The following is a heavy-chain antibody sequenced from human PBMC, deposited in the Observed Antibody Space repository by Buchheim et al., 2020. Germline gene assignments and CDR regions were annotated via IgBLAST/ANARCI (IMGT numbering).Heavy chain of an antibody. CDR3: AKDRDNEGTGSGMDV. Sequence: QVQLVESGGGVVQPGRSLRLSCAASGFTFSSYGMHWVRQAPGKGLEWVAVISYDGSNKYYADSVKGRFTISRDNSKNTLYLQMNSLRAEDTAVYYCAKDRDNEGTGSGMDVWGQGTT. D-gene: IGHD1-1*01. V-gene: IGHV3-30*18. J-gene: IGHJ6*02. CDR1: GFTFSSYG. CDR2: ISYDGSNK.